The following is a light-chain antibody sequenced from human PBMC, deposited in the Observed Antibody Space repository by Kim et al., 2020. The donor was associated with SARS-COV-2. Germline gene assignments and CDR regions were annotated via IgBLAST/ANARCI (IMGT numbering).Light chain of an antibody. CDR3: NSRDSSGNHYWV. CDR1: SLRSYY. CDR2: GKN. V-gene: IGLV3-19*01. J-gene: IGLJ3*02. Sequence: SSELTQDPAVSVVLGQTVRITCQGDSLRSYYASWYQQKPGQAPVLVIYGKNNRPSGIPDRFSGSSSGNTASLTITGAQAEDEADYYCNSRDSSGNHYWVFGGGTQLTVL.